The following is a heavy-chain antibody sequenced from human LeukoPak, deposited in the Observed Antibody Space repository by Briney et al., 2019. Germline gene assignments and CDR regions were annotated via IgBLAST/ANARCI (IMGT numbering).Heavy chain of an antibody. J-gene: IGHJ6*02. CDR2: INSDGGIT. D-gene: IGHD5-18*01. V-gene: IGHV3-74*01. Sequence: GGSLRLSCAASGFTFTTYWMHWVRQAPGKGLVWVSHINSDGGITSYADSVKGRFTISRDSAKNTLYLQMNSLRAEDTAVYYCARDAVDTANAVWGQGTTVTVSS. CDR3: ARDAVDTANAV. CDR1: GFTFTTYW.